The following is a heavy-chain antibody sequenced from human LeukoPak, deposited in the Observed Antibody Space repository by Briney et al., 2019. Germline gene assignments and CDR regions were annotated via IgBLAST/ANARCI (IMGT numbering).Heavy chain of an antibody. CDR3: ARGYAAD. Sequence: GGSLRLSCAASGFTFNAYSMSWLRQAPGKGLEGVSYITAGGSTTYYAGSVKGRFTISRDNAKNTLYLQMNSLSDKDTAVYYCARGYAADWSQGTLVTVSS. V-gene: IGHV3-48*02. J-gene: IGHJ4*02. CDR1: GFTFNAYS. CDR2: ITAGGSTT. D-gene: IGHD5-18*01.